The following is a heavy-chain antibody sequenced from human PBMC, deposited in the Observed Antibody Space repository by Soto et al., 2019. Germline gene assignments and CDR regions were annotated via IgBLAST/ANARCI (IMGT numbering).Heavy chain of an antibody. J-gene: IGHJ4*02. V-gene: IGHV1-69*01. D-gene: IGHD5-18*01. CDR2: IIPIFGTA. CDR3: ARARGYSYGYLFDY. Sequence: ASVKVSFKASGGTFSSYAISWVRQAPGQGLEWMGGIIPIFGTANYAQKFQGRVTIAADESTSTAYMELSSLRSEDTAVYYCARARGYSYGYLFDYWGQGTLVTVSS. CDR1: GGTFSSYA.